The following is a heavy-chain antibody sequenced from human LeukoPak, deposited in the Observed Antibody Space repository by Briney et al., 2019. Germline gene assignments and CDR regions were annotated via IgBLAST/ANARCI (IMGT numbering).Heavy chain of an antibody. CDR3: AKDPLRYCSSTSCYTKGFDY. V-gene: IGHV3-30*18. Sequence: GGSLRLSCAASGFTFSSYGMHWVRQAPGKGLEWVAVISYDGSNKYYAGSVKGRFTISRDNSKNTLYLQMNSLRAEDTAVYYCAKDPLRYCSSTSCYTKGFDYWGQGTLVTVSS. CDR2: ISYDGSNK. CDR1: GFTFSSYG. J-gene: IGHJ4*02. D-gene: IGHD2-2*02.